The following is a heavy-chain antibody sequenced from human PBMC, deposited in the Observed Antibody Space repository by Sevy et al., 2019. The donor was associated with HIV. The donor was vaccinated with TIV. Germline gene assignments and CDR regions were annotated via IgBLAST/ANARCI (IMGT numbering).Heavy chain of an antibody. CDR1: GFSFSGSD. CDR2: IGTLGDT. J-gene: IGHJ5*02. Sequence: GGSLRLSCAAYGFSFSGSDMHWVRQPTGKGLEWISSIGTLGDTFYADSVKGRFTISRDNAKSSLYLERSSLRAGDTALYYCVRGLQTHCDRTACPLDHWGQGTLVTVSS. V-gene: IGHV3-13*01. D-gene: IGHD2-21*01. CDR3: VRGLQTHCDRTACPLDH.